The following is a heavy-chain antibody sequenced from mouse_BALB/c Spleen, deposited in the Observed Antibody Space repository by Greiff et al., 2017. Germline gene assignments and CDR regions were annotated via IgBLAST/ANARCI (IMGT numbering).Heavy chain of an antibody. CDR1: GYTFSSYW. D-gene: IGHD1-1*01. Sequence: VKLQESGAELMKPGASVKISCKATGYTFSSYWIEWVKQRPGHGLEWIGEILPGSGSTNYNEKFKGKATFTADTSSNTAYMQLSSLTSEDSAVYYCASPMITTVVGFDYWGQGTTLTVSS. CDR2: ILPGSGST. V-gene: IGHV1-9*01. J-gene: IGHJ2*01. CDR3: ASPMITTVVGFDY.